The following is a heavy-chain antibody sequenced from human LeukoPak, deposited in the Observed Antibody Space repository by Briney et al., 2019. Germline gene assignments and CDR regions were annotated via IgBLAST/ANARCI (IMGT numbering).Heavy chain of an antibody. Sequence: GGSLRLSCAASGFTFSSNSMSWVRQAPGKGLEWVSGISGSGGSTDYADSVKGRFTISRDNSKNTLYLQMNSLRAEDTAVYYCAKDPGYQVVYCFDYWGQGTLVTVSS. J-gene: IGHJ4*02. D-gene: IGHD2-2*01. CDR2: ISGSGGST. CDR3: AKDPGYQVVYCFDY. V-gene: IGHV3-23*01. CDR1: GFTFSSNS.